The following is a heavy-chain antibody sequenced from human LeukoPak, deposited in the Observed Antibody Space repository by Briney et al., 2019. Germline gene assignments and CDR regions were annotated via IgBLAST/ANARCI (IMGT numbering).Heavy chain of an antibody. J-gene: IGHJ3*02. Sequence: SETLSLTCTVSGGSISSYYWSWIRQPPGKGLEWIGYIYYSGSTSYNPSLKSRLTMSVDTSKNQFSLKLSSVTAADTAVYYCARHSSSWGDAFDIWGQGTMVTASS. V-gene: IGHV4-59*01. CDR2: IYYSGST. D-gene: IGHD6-13*01. CDR3: ARHSSSWGDAFDI. CDR1: GGSISSYY.